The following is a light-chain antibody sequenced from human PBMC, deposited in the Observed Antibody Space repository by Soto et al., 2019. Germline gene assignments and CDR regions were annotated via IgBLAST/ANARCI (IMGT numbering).Light chain of an antibody. CDR1: SSDVGAHNY. V-gene: IGLV2-8*01. CDR3: SSYAGGNNWV. CDR2: DVN. J-gene: IGLJ3*02. Sequence: QSVLTQPPSASGSPGQSLTISCTGTSSDVGAHNYVSWYQQNPGKAPKLKLYDVNKRPSGVPDRFSGSKSGNTASLTVSGLQAEDEADYYCSSYAGGNNWVFGGGTKLTVL.